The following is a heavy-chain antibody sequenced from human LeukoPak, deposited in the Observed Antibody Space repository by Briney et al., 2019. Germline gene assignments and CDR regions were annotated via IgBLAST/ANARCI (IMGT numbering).Heavy chain of an antibody. CDR3: AGGGYYDSSGYRPREYYFDY. Sequence: SETLSLTCAVSGGPFSHYYWNWIRQPPGKGLEWIGEINHSGSTNYNPSLKSRVTISVDTSKNQFSLKLSSVTAADTAVYYCAGGGYYDSSGYRPREYYFDYWGQGTLVTVSS. V-gene: IGHV4-34*01. CDR1: GGPFSHYY. D-gene: IGHD3-22*01. J-gene: IGHJ4*02. CDR2: INHSGST.